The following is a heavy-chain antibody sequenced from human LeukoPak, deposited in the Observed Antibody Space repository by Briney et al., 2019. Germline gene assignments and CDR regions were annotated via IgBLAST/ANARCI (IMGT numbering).Heavy chain of an antibody. D-gene: IGHD6-13*01. CDR1: GFTFSSYA. Sequence: GGSLRLSCAASGFTFSSYAMSWVRQAPGKGLEWVSGISDSGGSTYYADSVKGRFTISRDNSKNTLYLQMNSLRAEDTAVYFCATPGQLVFYSNMDVWGKGTTVIVSS. CDR3: ATPGQLVFYSNMDV. J-gene: IGHJ6*03. V-gene: IGHV3-23*01. CDR2: ISDSGGST.